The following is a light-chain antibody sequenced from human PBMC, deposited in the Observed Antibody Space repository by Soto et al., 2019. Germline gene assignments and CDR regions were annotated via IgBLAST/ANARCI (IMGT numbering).Light chain of an antibody. V-gene: IGLV2-14*01. CDR1: SSDVGGYNY. CDR2: EVS. CDR3: SSYTSSSTYV. Sequence: QSVLTQPASVAGSLGQSITISCTGPSSDVGGYNYVSWYQQLPGKAPRLMIYEVSNRPSGVSNRFSGSKSGNTASLTISGLQAEDEADYYCSSYTSSSTYVFGTGTKVTVL. J-gene: IGLJ1*01.